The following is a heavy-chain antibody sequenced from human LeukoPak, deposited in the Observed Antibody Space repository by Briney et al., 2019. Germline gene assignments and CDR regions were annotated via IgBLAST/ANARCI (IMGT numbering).Heavy chain of an antibody. Sequence: SETLSLTCAVYGGSFSGYYWSWIRQPPGKGLEWIGEINHSGSTNHNPSLKSRVTISVDTSKNQFSLKLSSVTAADTAVYYCARRRGARGPFDYWGQGTLVTVSS. J-gene: IGHJ4*02. D-gene: IGHD1-26*01. CDR3: ARRRGARGPFDY. V-gene: IGHV4-34*01. CDR1: GGSFSGYY. CDR2: INHSGST.